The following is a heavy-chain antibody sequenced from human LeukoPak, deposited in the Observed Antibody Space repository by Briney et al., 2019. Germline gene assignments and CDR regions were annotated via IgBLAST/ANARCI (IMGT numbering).Heavy chain of an antibody. Sequence: PGGSLRLSCAASGFTFSSYGMHWVRQAPGKGLEWVAFITYDGSNKYYADSVKGRFTISRDNSKNTLYLQMNSLRAEDTAVYYCARDGHAWPIDWGGQGTMVTVSS. CDR1: GFTFSSYG. J-gene: IGHJ4*01. V-gene: IGHV3-30*02. CDR2: ITYDGSNK. D-gene: IGHD2-21*01. CDR3: ARDGHAWPIDW.